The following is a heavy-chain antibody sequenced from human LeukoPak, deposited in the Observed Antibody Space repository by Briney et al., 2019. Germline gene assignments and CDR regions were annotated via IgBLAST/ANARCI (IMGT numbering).Heavy chain of an antibody. CDR2: IYYSGSA. V-gene: IGHV4-31*03. CDR1: GVSVSSRGYY. D-gene: IGHD7-27*01. CDR3: ARVRFTGEQEFDY. J-gene: IGHJ4*02. Sequence: SETLSLTCTVSGVSVSSRGYYWNWIRQYPGKGLEWIGYIYYSGSAYYKTSLESRVTISLDMSKNQFSLKLSSVTAADTAVYYCARVRFTGEQEFDYWARGPWSPSPQ.